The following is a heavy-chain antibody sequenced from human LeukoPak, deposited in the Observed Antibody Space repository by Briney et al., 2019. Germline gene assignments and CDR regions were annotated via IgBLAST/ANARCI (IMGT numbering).Heavy chain of an antibody. CDR1: GFSFSGYA. J-gene: IGHJ6*03. V-gene: IGHV3-33*06. D-gene: IGHD2-15*01. CDR2: IWYDGSSK. CDR3: AKGGGLSVDFYYYYMDV. Sequence: GRSLRLSCAASGFSFSGYAMHWVRQAPGKGLEWVALIWYDGSSKHYADSVKGRFSISRDNSKDTVYLQMNSLSAEDTAVYYCAKGGGLSVDFYYYYMDVWGKGTTVTVSS.